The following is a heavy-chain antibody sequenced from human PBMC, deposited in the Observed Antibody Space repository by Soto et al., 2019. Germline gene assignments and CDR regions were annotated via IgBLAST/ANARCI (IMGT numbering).Heavy chain of an antibody. Sequence: PGGSLRLSCAASGFTFSSYSMNWVRQAPGKGLEWVSSISSSSSYIYYADSVKGRFTISRDNAKNSLYLQMNSLRAEDTAVYYCARSGSMIVVATDAFDIWGQGTMVTLSS. J-gene: IGHJ3*02. D-gene: IGHD3-22*01. CDR1: GFTFSSYS. CDR3: ARSGSMIVVATDAFDI. CDR2: ISSSSSYI. V-gene: IGHV3-21*01.